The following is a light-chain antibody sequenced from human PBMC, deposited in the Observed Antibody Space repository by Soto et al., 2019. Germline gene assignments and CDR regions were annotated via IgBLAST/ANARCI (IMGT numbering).Light chain of an antibody. CDR2: KVS. CDR1: QSLVHSDGIAY. CDR3: MQGTNGPIT. V-gene: IGKV2-30*02. Sequence: EVVMTQSPHSLPVTLGQPASISCRSNQSLVHSDGIAYFSWFQQRPGRSPRRLIYKVSNRDSGVPARFSGSGSGTDFALKISRVEAEDVGVYYCMQGTNGPITFGKGTRRE. J-gene: IGKJ5*01.